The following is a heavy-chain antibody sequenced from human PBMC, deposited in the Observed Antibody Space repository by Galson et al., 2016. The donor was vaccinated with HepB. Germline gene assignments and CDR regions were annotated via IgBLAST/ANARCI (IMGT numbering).Heavy chain of an antibody. CDR3: ANDAAYSSTWNTGVMHAFDS. CDR1: GFTFSSYA. V-gene: IGHV3-23*01. D-gene: IGHD6-13*01. J-gene: IGHJ3*02. Sequence: SLILSCAASGFTFSSYAMSWVRQAPGKGLEWVSGIIDSGSSTYYADSVKGRFTISRDYYKNTLYLQMNTLRAEDTAVYYCANDAAYSSTWNTGVMHAFDSWDQGTMVTVSS. CDR2: IIDSGSST.